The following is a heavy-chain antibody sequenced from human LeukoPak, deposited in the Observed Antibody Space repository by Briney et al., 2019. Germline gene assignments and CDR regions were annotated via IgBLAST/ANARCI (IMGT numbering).Heavy chain of an antibody. J-gene: IGHJ5*02. CDR3: ARHRGRKTIAAAGYNWFDP. V-gene: IGHV4-39*01. D-gene: IGHD6-13*01. Sequence: SETLSLTCAVYGGSFSGYYWSWIRQPPGKGLEWIGSIYYSGSTYYNPSLKSRVTISVDMSKNQFSLKLSSVTAADTAVYYCARHRGRKTIAAAGYNWFDPWGQGTLVTVSS. CDR2: IYYSGST. CDR1: GGSFSGYY.